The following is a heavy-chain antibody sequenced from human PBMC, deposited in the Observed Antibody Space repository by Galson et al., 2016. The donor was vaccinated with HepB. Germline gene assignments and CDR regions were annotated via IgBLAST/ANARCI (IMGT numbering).Heavy chain of an antibody. D-gene: IGHD3-16*01. CDR2: ASWDVGVT. CDR3: AKDTGGREEWYFDL. Sequence: SLRLSCAASGFTFDDFNMHWVRQGPEKGLEWVSLASWDVGVTYYADSVKGRFTISRDNSRNSLYLQMNSLRPEDTALYFCAKDTGGREEWYFDLWGRGTQGLVSS. V-gene: IGHV3-43*01. J-gene: IGHJ2*01. CDR1: GFTFDDFN.